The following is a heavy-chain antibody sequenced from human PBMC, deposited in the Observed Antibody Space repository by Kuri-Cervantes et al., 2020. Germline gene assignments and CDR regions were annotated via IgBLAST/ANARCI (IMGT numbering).Heavy chain of an antibody. D-gene: IGHD3-22*01. CDR1: GSTFSSYA. CDR2: IIPIFGTA. Sequence: SVKVSCKASGSTFSSYAISWVRQAPGQGLEWMGGIIPIFGTANYAQKFQGRVTITTDESTSTAYMEPSSLRSEDTAVYYCARCSQNYYDSSGTEIGAFDIWGQGTMVTVSS. V-gene: IGHV1-69*05. J-gene: IGHJ3*02. CDR3: ARCSQNYYDSSGTEIGAFDI.